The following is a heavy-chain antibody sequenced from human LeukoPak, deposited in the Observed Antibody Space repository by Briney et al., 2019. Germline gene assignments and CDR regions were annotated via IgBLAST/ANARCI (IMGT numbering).Heavy chain of an antibody. CDR2: IYPGDSNT. D-gene: IGHD1-7*01. V-gene: IGHV5-51*01. Sequence: GESLKISCKGSGYRFTNYWIAWVRQMPGKGLEWMGIIYPGDSNTRYSPSFQGQVTISADKSISTAYLQWSSLKASDTAMYYCARSPWELRVGYFDYWGQGSPVTVSP. CDR3: ARSPWELRVGYFDY. CDR1: GYRFTNYW. J-gene: IGHJ4*02.